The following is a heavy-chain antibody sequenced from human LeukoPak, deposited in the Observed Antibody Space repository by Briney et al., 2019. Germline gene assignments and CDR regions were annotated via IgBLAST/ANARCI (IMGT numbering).Heavy chain of an antibody. CDR2: IVVGSGNT. CDR1: GFTFTSSA. V-gene: IGHV1-58*01. J-gene: IGHJ4*02. D-gene: IGHD5-12*01. CDR3: AADQYSGYDSFGY. Sequence: SVKVSCKASGFTFTSSAVQWVRQARGQRLEWIGWIVVGSGNTHYAQKFQERVTITRDMSTSTAYMELSSLRSEDTAVYYCAADQYSGYDSFGYWGQGTLVTVSS.